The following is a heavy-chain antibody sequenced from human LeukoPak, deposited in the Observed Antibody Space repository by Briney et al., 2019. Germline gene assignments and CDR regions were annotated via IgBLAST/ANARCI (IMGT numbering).Heavy chain of an antibody. J-gene: IGHJ6*03. CDR2: IIPIFGTA. D-gene: IGHD2-2*01. CDR1: GGTFSSYA. CDR3: ARSRRDRVVAPAASAYYYYYMDV. Sequence: ASVKVSCKASGGTFSSYAISWVRQAPGQGLEWMGGIIPIFGTANYAQKFQGRVTITTDESTSTAYMELSSLRSEDTAVYYCARSRRDRVVAPAASAYYYYYMDVWGRGTTVTVSS. V-gene: IGHV1-69*05.